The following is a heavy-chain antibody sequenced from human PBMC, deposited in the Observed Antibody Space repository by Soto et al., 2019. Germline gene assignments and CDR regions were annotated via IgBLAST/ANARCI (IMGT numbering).Heavy chain of an antibody. Sequence: GGSLRLSCVASEFSFSRYAMTWVRQAAGKGLQWVAGLGPDGRNTFYGESVRGRFTISRDNSRNTLYLQMSSLRAEDTAVYFCVKQMTTSTDSFFDFRGQGIQVTVSS. V-gene: IGHV3-23*01. CDR3: VKQMTTSTDSFFDF. CDR2: LGPDGRNT. D-gene: IGHD1-1*01. J-gene: IGHJ4*02. CDR1: EFSFSRYA.